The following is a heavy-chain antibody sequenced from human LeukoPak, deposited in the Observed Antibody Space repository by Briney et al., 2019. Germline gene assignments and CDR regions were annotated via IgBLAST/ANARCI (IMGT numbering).Heavy chain of an antibody. D-gene: IGHD3-22*01. CDR1: GYTFTGYY. CDR2: IIPILGIA. Sequence: ASVKVSCKASGYTFTGYYMHWVRQAPGQGLEWMGRIIPILGIANYAQKFQGRVTITADKSTSTAYMELSSLRSEDTAVYYCARAVDYYDSSGYYSYFDYWGQGTLVTVSS. J-gene: IGHJ4*02. CDR3: ARAVDYYDSSGYYSYFDY. V-gene: IGHV1-69*04.